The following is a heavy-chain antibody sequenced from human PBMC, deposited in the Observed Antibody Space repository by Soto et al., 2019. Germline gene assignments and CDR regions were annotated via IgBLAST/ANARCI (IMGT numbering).Heavy chain of an antibody. CDR1: GGTFSSYA. V-gene: IGHV1-69*13. D-gene: IGHD3-10*01. J-gene: IGHJ5*02. CDR3: ARDRDYYGSGSYLS. Sequence: GASVKVSCKASGGTFSSYAISWVRQAPGQGLEWMGGIIPIFGTANYAQKFQGRVTITADESTSTAYMELSSLRSEDTAVYYCARDRDYYGSGSYLSWGQGTLVTVSS. CDR2: IIPIFGTA.